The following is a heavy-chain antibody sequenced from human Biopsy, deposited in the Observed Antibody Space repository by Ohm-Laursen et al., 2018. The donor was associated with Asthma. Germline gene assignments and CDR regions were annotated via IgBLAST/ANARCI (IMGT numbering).Heavy chain of an antibody. CDR2: ISYDGSNK. Sequence: SLRLSCSASGFTFSSYGMHWVRQAPGKGLEWVAVISYDGSNKYYADSVKGRFAISRDNSKNTLYLQMNSLRAEDTAVYYCASQSSGPDFWSGYYYFDYWGQGTLVTVSS. D-gene: IGHD3-3*01. V-gene: IGHV3-30*03. CDR3: ASQSSGPDFWSGYYYFDY. CDR1: GFTFSSYG. J-gene: IGHJ4*02.